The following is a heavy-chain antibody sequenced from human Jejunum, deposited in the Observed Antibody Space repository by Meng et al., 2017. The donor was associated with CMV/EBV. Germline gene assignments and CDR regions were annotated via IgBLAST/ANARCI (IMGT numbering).Heavy chain of an antibody. Sequence: QVQPQESGPGLVKPSQTLSLTCIVSGGSISSGSYYWSWIRQPAGKGLEWIGHIYSSGSTNYNPSLKSRVTISLDTSKNQFSLKLSSVTAADTAVYYCMREAGGYWGQGTLVTVSS. CDR3: MREAGGY. CDR1: GGSISSGSYY. CDR2: IYSSGST. J-gene: IGHJ4*02. D-gene: IGHD3-16*01. V-gene: IGHV4-61*02.